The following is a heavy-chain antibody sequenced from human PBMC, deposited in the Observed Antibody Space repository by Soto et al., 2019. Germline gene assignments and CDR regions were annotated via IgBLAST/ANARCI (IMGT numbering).Heavy chain of an antibody. CDR2: IWYDGSNK. CDR3: ARALYSYGYSPSDY. Sequence: GGSLRLSCAASGFTFSSYGMHWVRQAPGKGLEWVAVIWYDGSNKYYADSVKGRFTISRDNSKNTLYLQMNSLRAEDTAVYYCARALYSYGYSPSDYWGQGTLVTVSS. J-gene: IGHJ4*02. CDR1: GFTFSSYG. V-gene: IGHV3-33*01. D-gene: IGHD5-18*01.